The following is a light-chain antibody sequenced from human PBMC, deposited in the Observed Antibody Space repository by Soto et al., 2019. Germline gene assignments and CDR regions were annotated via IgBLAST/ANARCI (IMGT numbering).Light chain of an antibody. J-gene: IGKJ2*01. CDR2: AAS. CDR3: QQLNSYPNT. CDR1: QGISSY. Sequence: DIQLTQSPSFLSASVGDRVTITCRASQGISSYLAWYQQKPGKAPKLLIYAASTLQSGVPSRFSDSGSGTEFTLTISNLQPEDFATYYCQQLNSYPNTFVQGTKLEIK. V-gene: IGKV1-9*01.